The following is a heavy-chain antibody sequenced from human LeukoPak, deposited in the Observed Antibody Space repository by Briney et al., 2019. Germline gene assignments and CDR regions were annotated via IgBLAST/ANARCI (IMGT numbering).Heavy chain of an antibody. Sequence: SETLSLTCAVYGGSFSGYYWSWIRQPPGKGLEWIGSIYYSGSTYYNPSLKSRVTISVDTSKNQFSLKLSSVTAADTAVYYCAREVPQGTPFDYWGQGTLVTVSS. CDR1: GGSFSGYY. CDR2: IYYSGST. J-gene: IGHJ4*02. D-gene: IGHD4/OR15-4a*01. CDR3: AREVPQGTPFDY. V-gene: IGHV4-34*01.